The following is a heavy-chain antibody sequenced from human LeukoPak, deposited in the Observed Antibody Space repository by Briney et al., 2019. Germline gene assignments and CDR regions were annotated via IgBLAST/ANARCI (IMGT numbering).Heavy chain of an antibody. J-gene: IGHJ6*03. CDR1: GFTFSSYS. V-gene: IGHV3-21*01. CDR2: ISSSSSYI. D-gene: IGHD3-3*01. CDR3: ARSERITIFGVVISASPMDV. Sequence: SGGFLRLSCAASGFTFSSYSMNWVRQAPGKGLEWVSSISSSSSYIYYADSVKGRFTISRDNAKNSLYLQMNSLRAEDTAVYYCARSERITIFGVVISASPMDVWGKGTTVTVSS.